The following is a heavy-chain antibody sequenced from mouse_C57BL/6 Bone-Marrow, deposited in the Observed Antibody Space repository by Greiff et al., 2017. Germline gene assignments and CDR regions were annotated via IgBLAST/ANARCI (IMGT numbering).Heavy chain of an antibody. CDR1: GFTFSSYG. V-gene: IGHV5-6*01. Sequence: EVHLVESGGDLVKPGGSLKLSCAASGFTFSSYGMSWVRQTPDKRLEWVATISSGGSYTYYPDSVKGRFTISRDNAKNTLYLQMSRLTSEDTAMYDCARHPGDGGPWFAYGGQGTRVTVSA. D-gene: IGHD2-13*01. CDR3: ARHPGDGGPWFAY. J-gene: IGHJ3*01. CDR2: ISSGGSYT.